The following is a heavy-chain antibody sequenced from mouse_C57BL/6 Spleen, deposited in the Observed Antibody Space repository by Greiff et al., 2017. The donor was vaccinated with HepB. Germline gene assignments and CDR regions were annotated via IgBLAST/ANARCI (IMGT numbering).Heavy chain of an antibody. Sequence: VKLVESGAELARPGASVKMSCKASGYTFTSYTMHWVKQRPGQGLEWIGYINPSSGYTKYNQKFKDKATLTADKSSSTAYMQLSSLTSEDSAVYYCASSYYGSSYYWGQGTTLTVSS. CDR2: INPSSGYT. D-gene: IGHD1-1*01. CDR3: ASSYYGSSYY. V-gene: IGHV1-4*01. CDR1: GYTFTSYT. J-gene: IGHJ2*01.